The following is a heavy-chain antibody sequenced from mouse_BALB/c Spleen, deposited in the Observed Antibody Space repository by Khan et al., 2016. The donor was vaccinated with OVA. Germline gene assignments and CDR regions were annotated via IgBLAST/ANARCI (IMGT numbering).Heavy chain of an antibody. CDR1: GYSFTGYY. D-gene: IGHD1-1*01. Sequence: VQLNESGPDLVKPGASVKLSCTASGYSFTGYYIHWVKQSHGKSLEWIGRVNPNDGGTSYHQTFKGRVIITVDKSSITPYMELRSLTSEDSAVYSCAIYHGYFDVWGEGTTVTVSS. V-gene: IGHV1-26*01. CDR3: AIYHGYFDV. CDR2: VNPNDGGT. J-gene: IGHJ1*01.